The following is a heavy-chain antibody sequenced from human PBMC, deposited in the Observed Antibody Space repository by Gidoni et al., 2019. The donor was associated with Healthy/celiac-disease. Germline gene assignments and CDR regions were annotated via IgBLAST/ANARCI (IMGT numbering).Heavy chain of an antibody. D-gene: IGHD2-2*01. CDR3: ARACSSTSCHYYYYGMDV. J-gene: IGHJ6*02. V-gene: IGHV1-2*02. CDR1: GYTFTGDY. Sequence: QVQLVQSGAEVKQPGASVKVSCKASGYTFTGDYMHWVGQATGQGLEWMGGINPNSGGTNYAQKFQGGVNMTRDTSISTAYMELSRLRSDDTAVYYCARACSSTSCHYYYYGMDVWGQGTTVTVSS. CDR2: INPNSGGT.